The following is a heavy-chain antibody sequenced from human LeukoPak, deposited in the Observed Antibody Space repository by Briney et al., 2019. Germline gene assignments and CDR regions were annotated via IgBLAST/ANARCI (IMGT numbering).Heavy chain of an antibody. CDR3: AKVSLNMVNDAFDI. J-gene: IGHJ3*02. CDR2: IRYDGSRK. D-gene: IGHD4/OR15-4a*01. CDR1: AFIFSSYG. V-gene: IGHV3-30*02. Sequence: GGSLRLSCAASAFIFSSYGMHWVRQAPDKGLEWVAFIRYDGSRKYYADSVKGRLTISRDNSKNTLYLQMNSLRAEDTAMYYCAKVSLNMVNDAFDIWGQGTMVSVSS.